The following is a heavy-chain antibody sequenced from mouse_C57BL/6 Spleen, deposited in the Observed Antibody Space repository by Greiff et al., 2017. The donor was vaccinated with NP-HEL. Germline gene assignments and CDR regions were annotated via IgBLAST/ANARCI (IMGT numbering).Heavy chain of an antibody. V-gene: IGHV1-26*01. CDR2: INPNNGGT. J-gene: IGHJ1*03. CDR3: ARVSPAYYSNSDV. Sequence: VQLQQSGPELVKPGASVKISCKASGYTFTDYYMNWVKQSHGKSLEWIGDINPNNGGTSYNQKFKGKATLTVDKSSSTAYMELRSLTSEDSAVYYCARVSPAYYSNSDVWGTGTTVTVSS. D-gene: IGHD2-5*01. CDR1: GYTFTDYY.